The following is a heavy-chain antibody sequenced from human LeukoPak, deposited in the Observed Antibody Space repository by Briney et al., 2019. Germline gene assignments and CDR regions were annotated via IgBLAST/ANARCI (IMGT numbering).Heavy chain of an antibody. CDR1: GYTFTSYG. D-gene: IGHD6-19*01. Sequence: ASVKVSCKASGYTFTSYGISWVRQAPGQGLEWMGWISAYNGNTNYAQKLQGRVTMTTDTSTSTAYMELRSLRSDDTAVYYCARQRKSPIGAVDAFDIWGQGTMVTVSS. J-gene: IGHJ3*02. CDR2: ISAYNGNT. CDR3: ARQRKSPIGAVDAFDI. V-gene: IGHV1-18*01.